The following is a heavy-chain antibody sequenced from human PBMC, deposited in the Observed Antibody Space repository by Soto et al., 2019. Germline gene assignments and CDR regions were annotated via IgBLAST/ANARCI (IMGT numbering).Heavy chain of an antibody. D-gene: IGHD2-2*01. J-gene: IGHJ4*02. CDR1: GVSTSNHY. V-gene: IGHV4-59*11. CDR2: IYYRGTT. Sequence: QVQLQESGPGLVKPSETLSLTCSVSGVSTSNHYWTWIRKPPGQGPEWIGCIYYRGTTNYNASFNSRGTISVDTSKNQFSLKLTSVTTADTAVYYGARGGASPYHDHEVDYWGQGILVTVSS. CDR3: ARGGASPYHDHEVDY.